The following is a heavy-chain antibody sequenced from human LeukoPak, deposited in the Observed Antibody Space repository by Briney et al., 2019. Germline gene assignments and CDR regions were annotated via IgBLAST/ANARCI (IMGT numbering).Heavy chain of an antibody. D-gene: IGHD3-3*01. V-gene: IGHV4-4*07. CDR1: GGSIDTNH. J-gene: IGHJ5*02. CDR2: LHNSGST. CDR3: ARDPLRSSFDP. Sequence: SETLSLTCTVSGGSIDTNHHWAWTRQSAGKGLEWIGRLHNSGSTNYNPSLKSRVTISVDTSKNQFSLKMTSATAADTAVYFCARDPLRSSFDPWGQGILVTVSS.